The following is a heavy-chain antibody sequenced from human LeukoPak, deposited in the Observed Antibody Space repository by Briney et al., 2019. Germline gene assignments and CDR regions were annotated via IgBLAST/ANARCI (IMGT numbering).Heavy chain of an antibody. CDR3: ARPAPRRRLVDY. V-gene: IGHV4-39*01. CDR2: IYYSGST. J-gene: IGHJ4*03. CDR1: GGSISSSRYY. Sequence: PSETLSLTCTVSGGSISSSRYYWGWIRQPPGKGLEWIGSIYYSGSTYYNPSLKSRVTISVDTSKNQFSLKLSSVTAADTAVSYCARPAPRRRLVDYWGHRTLVTVSS. D-gene: IGHD1-1*01.